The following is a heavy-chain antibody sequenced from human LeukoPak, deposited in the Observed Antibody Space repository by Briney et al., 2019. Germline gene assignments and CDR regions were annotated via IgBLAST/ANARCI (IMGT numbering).Heavy chain of an antibody. CDR3: ARAHGWLRYYFDY. CDR1: GFTFSSYA. V-gene: IGHV3-30-3*01. J-gene: IGHJ4*02. Sequence: GGSLRLSCAASGFTFSSYAMHWVRQAPGKGLEWVAVISYDGSNKYYADSVKGRFTISRDNSKNTLYLQMNSLRAEDTAVYYCARAHGWLRYYFDYWGQGTLVTVSS. CDR2: ISYDGSNK. D-gene: IGHD5-12*01.